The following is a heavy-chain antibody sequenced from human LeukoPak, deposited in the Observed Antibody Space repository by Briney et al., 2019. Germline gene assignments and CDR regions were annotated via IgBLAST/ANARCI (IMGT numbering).Heavy chain of an antibody. J-gene: IGHJ5*02. CDR3: ARDSSSGYYLNWFDP. Sequence: ASVKVSCKASGYTITNNYMHWVRQAPGQGLEWMGWINPNSGGTNYAQKFQGRVTMTRDTSISTAYMELSRLRSDDTAVYYCARDSSSGYYLNWFDPWGQGTLVTVSS. D-gene: IGHD3-22*01. CDR2: INPNSGGT. CDR1: GYTITNNY. V-gene: IGHV1-2*02.